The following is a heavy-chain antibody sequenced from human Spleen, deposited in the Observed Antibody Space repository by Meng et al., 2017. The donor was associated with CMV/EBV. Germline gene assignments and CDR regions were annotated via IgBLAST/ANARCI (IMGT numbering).Heavy chain of an antibody. CDR3: AHTWGNYYYFGMDV. V-gene: IGHV2-5*01. J-gene: IGHJ6*02. Sequence: SGPTLVKPTWTRTLNCTFSGFSLSTTGVGVGWIRQPPGKALEWLALMYWNDDIRYTPSLKTRLTLTKDTSKNQVVLTVTNVDPMDTATYYCAHTWGNYYYFGMDVWGQGTTVTVSS. CDR1: GFSLSTTGVG. CDR2: MYWNDDI. D-gene: IGHD3-16*01.